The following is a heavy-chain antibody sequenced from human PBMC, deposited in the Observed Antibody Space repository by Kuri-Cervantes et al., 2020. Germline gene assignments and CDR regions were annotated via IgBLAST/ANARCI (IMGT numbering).Heavy chain of an antibody. CDR1: GGSISSYY. J-gene: IGHJ6*02. V-gene: IGHV4-59*01. CDR3: ARPIAAAGTGSLWVLANHVNYYYGMDV. CDR2: IYYSGST. D-gene: IGHD6-13*01. Sequence: GSLRLSCTVSGGSISSYYWSWIRRPPGKGLEWIGYIYYSGSTNYNPSLKSRVTISVDTSKNQFSLKLSSVTAADTAVYYCARPIAAAGTGSLWVLANHVNYYYGMDVWGQGTTVTVSS.